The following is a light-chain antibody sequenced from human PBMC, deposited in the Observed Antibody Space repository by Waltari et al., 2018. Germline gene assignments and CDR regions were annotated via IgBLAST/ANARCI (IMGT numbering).Light chain of an antibody. CDR2: DAS. CDR1: QSVNSY. V-gene: IGKV3-11*01. Sequence: EIVLTQSPATLSLSPGERATLSCRTSQSVNSYLAWYQHKPGQAPRLLSYDASTRATGIPARFSGSGSATDFTLTISSLEPDDFALYYCQQRFTWPSITFGQGTRLEIK. J-gene: IGKJ5*01. CDR3: QQRFTWPSIT.